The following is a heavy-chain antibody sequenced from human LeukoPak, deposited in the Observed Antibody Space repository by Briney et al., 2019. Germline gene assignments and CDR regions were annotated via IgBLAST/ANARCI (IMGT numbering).Heavy chain of an antibody. D-gene: IGHD3-10*01. CDR3: ARDLDPMITMVRGVISAFDI. CDR2: IYTSGST. CDR1: GGSISSYY. V-gene: IGHV4-4*07. J-gene: IGHJ3*02. Sequence: SETLSLTCTVSGGSISSYYWSWIRQPAGKELEWIGRIYTSGSTNYNPSLKSRVTMSVDTSKNQFSLKLSSVTAADTAVYYCARDLDPMITMVRGVISAFDIWGQGTMVTVSS.